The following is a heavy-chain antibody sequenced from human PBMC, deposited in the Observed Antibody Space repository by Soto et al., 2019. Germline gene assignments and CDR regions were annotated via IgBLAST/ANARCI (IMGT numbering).Heavy chain of an antibody. CDR1: GFTPTTTP. V-gene: IGHV3-23*01. Sequence: ESLKISCAGSGFTPTTTPLSWVRQPPGKGLEWVTTISGTASRTYYVDSVKGQFFISRDNSKNTVTLQMNNLTLDDTAVYYCATSFRYFDNWGQGTRVTVSS. J-gene: IGHJ4*02. CDR3: ATSFRYFDN. CDR2: ISGTASRT. D-gene: IGHD3-9*01.